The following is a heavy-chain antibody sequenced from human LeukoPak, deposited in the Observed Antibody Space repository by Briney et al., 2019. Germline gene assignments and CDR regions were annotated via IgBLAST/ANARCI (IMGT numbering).Heavy chain of an antibody. Sequence: ASVKVSCKASGYTFTGYYRHWVRQAPGQGLEWMGWINPNSGGTNYAQKFQGRVTMTRDTSISTAYMELSRLRSDDTAVYYCARALWFGEPIDYWGHRTLVTVSS. CDR1: GYTFTGYY. D-gene: IGHD3-10*01. CDR3: ARALWFGEPIDY. CDR2: INPNSGGT. V-gene: IGHV1-2*02. J-gene: IGHJ4*01.